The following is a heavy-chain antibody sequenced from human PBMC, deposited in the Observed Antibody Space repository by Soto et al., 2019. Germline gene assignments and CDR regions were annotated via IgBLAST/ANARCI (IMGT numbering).Heavy chain of an antibody. Sequence: QVQLVQSGAEVEKPGSSVKVSCEASGGTFSNYAINWVRQAPGQGLEWMGGIIPIFGTANYAQKFQGRVTITADESTSTAYMELSSLRSEDTAVYYCAREGQGGYSYGFRWGQGTLVTVSS. CDR3: AREGQGGYSYGFR. D-gene: IGHD5-18*01. J-gene: IGHJ4*02. V-gene: IGHV1-69*01. CDR2: IIPIFGTA. CDR1: GGTFSNYA.